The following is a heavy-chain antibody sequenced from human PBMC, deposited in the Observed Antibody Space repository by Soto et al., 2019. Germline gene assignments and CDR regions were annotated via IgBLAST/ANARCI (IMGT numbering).Heavy chain of an antibody. CDR3: TRDKQWPTYYGMDV. J-gene: IGHJ6*02. CDR1: GFTFGDYA. V-gene: IGHV3-49*03. D-gene: IGHD6-19*01. Sequence: GSLRLSWTASGFTFGDYAMSWFRQAPGKGLEWVGFIRSKAYGGTTEYAASVKGRFTISRDDSKSIAYLQMNSLKTEDTAVYYCTRDKQWPTYYGMDVWGQGTTVTVSS. CDR2: IRSKAYGGTT.